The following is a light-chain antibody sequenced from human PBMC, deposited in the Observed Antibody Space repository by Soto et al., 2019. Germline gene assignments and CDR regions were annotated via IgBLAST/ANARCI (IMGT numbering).Light chain of an antibody. Sequence: EIVLTQSPGTLSLSPGERATPSCRASQSVSSSYLAWYQQKPGQAPRLLIYGASSRATGIPDRFSGSGSGTDFTLTISRLEPEDFAVYYCQQYGSSPGTFGQGTKVDSK. V-gene: IGKV3-20*01. J-gene: IGKJ1*01. CDR3: QQYGSSPGT. CDR1: QSVSSSY. CDR2: GAS.